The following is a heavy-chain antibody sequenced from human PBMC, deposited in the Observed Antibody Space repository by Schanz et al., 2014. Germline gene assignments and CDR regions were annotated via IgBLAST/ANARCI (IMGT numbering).Heavy chain of an antibody. CDR1: GYTFTGHY. Sequence: QVQLVQSGAEVKKPGASVKVSCKASGYTFTGHYMHWVRQAPGQGLEWMGRINPNSGGTNYAQKFQGRVTMTWDTSPSPAYMELRRLRSDDTAIYYCARDGHSSNWRSYFFYGLDVWGQGTTVTVSS. D-gene: IGHD6-13*01. CDR3: ARDGHSSNWRSYFFYGLDV. V-gene: IGHV1-2*06. J-gene: IGHJ6*02. CDR2: INPNSGGT.